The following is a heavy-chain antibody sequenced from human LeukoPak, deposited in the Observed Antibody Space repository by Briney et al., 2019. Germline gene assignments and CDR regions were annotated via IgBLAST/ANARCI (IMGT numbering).Heavy chain of an antibody. CDR3: ARAYGYCSGGSCHTYYFDY. Sequence: PGGSLRLSCAASGFTFSDYYMSWIRQAPGKGLEWVSYISSSGSTIYYADSVKGRFTISRDNAKNSLYLQMNSLRAEDTAVYYCARAYGYCSGGSCHTYYFDYWGQGTLVTVSS. CDR2: ISSSGSTI. J-gene: IGHJ4*02. V-gene: IGHV3-11*01. CDR1: GFTFSDYY. D-gene: IGHD2-15*01.